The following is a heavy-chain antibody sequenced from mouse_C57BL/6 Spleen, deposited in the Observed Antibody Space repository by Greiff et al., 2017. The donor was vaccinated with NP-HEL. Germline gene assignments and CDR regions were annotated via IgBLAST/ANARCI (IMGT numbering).Heavy chain of an antibody. Sequence: EVKVVESGGGLVKPGGSLKLSCAASGFTFSDYGMHWVRQAPEKGLEWVAYISSGSSTIYYADTVKGRFTISRDNAKNTLFLQMTSLRSEDTAMYYCAREGGSSYVDAMDYWGQGTSVTVSS. J-gene: IGHJ4*01. CDR2: ISSGSSTI. V-gene: IGHV5-17*01. CDR3: AREGGSSYVDAMDY. CDR1: GFTFSDYG. D-gene: IGHD1-1*01.